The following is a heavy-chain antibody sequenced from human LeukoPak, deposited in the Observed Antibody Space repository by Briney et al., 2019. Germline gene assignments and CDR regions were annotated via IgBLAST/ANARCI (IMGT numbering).Heavy chain of an antibody. J-gene: IGHJ4*02. CDR2: INYSGST. CDR1: GASIRSYY. D-gene: IGHD3-22*01. V-gene: IGHV4-59*01. Sequence: SETLSLTCTVSGASIRSYYWNWLRQPPGKGLEWIGYINYSGSTNYNPSLKSRATISMDTSKHHFSLKLNSVTAADTAVYYCARGTRSYDNSGYYFFDFWGQGTLVTVSS. CDR3: ARGTRSYDNSGYYFFDF.